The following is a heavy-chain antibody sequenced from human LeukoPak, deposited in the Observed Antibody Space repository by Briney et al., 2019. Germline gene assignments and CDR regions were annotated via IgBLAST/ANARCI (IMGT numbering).Heavy chain of an antibody. J-gene: IGHJ4*02. D-gene: IGHD1-26*01. CDR3: SRQSLGASGLDH. Sequence: GGSLRLSCAVSGFRFNSHHMHWVRQAPNKGLEWVAVAPHDRSSPSHAASVNGRFTISRDNSKDTLFLHMDSLRVDDTAIYYCSRQSLGASGLDHWGQGVLVTVSS. V-gene: IGHV3-30*03. CDR2: APHDRSSP. CDR1: GFRFNSHH.